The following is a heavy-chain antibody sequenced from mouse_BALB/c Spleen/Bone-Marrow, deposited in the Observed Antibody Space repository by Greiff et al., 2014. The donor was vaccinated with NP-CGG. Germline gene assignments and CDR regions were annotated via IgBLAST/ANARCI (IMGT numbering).Heavy chain of an antibody. Sequence: VQLQQSGPELEKPGASVKISCKASGYSFTGYYMNWVKQSNGKGLEWIGNIDPYYGGTSYNQKFKGKATLTVDKSSSTAYIHLKSLTSEDAAVYYCARGGIPPYYVMDYWGQGTSVTVSS. CDR2: IDPYYGGT. V-gene: IGHV1S135*01. CDR1: GYSFTGYY. J-gene: IGHJ4*01. CDR3: ARGGIPPYYVMDY.